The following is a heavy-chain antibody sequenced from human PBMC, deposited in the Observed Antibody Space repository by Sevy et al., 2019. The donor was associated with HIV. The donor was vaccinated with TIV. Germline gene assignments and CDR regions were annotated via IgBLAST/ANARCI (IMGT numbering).Heavy chain of an antibody. D-gene: IGHD3-3*02. V-gene: IGHV1-18*01. CDR2: ISGYNGYT. CDR1: GYSFTNYG. Sequence: ASVKVSCKASGYSFTNYGIGWVRQAPGQGLEWMGWISGYNGYTNYAQNLQGRVTMTTDTSTSTAYMELRSLRSDDTAIYYCGKDGKNIRSWFDPWGQGTLVTVSS. CDR3: GKDGKNIRSWFDP. J-gene: IGHJ5*02.